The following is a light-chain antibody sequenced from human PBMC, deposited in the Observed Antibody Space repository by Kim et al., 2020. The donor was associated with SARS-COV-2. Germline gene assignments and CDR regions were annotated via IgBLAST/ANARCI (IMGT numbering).Light chain of an antibody. Sequence: ASVGVRVTVTCRASQSINKYLNWYQQKPGRAPKLLIYAASSLQSGVPSRFSGSGSGTEFTLTISSLQPEDFATYYCLQHNSYPWTFGQGTKVDIK. CDR1: QSINKY. CDR2: AAS. V-gene: IGKV1-17*01. CDR3: LQHNSYPWT. J-gene: IGKJ1*01.